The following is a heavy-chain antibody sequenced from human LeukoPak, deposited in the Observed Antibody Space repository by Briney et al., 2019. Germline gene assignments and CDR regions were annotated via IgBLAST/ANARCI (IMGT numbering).Heavy chain of an antibody. V-gene: IGHV4-38-2*01. CDR3: ASTSSSLSTFDY. CDR1: GYSISSGYY. Sequence: SSGTLSLTCAVSGYSISSGYYWGWIRQPPGKGLEWIGSIYHSGSTYYNPSLKSRVTISVDTSKNQFSLKLSSVTAADTAVYYCASTSSSLSTFDYWGQGTLVTVSS. J-gene: IGHJ4*02. D-gene: IGHD6-13*01. CDR2: IYHSGST.